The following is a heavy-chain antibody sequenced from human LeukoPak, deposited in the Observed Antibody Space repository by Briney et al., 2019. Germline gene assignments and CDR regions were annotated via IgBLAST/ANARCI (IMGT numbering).Heavy chain of an antibody. V-gene: IGHV3-33*08. CDR3: ARGLTNWYQVTGIDY. D-gene: IGHD7-27*01. CDR2: IWYDGSNK. Sequence: GGSLRLSCAASGFTFSSYAMHWVRQAPGKGLEWVAIIWYDGSNKYYADSVKGRFTISRDNSKNTLYLQMNSLRAEDTAVYYCARGLTNWYQVTGIDYWGQGTLVTVSS. CDR1: GFTFSSYA. J-gene: IGHJ4*02.